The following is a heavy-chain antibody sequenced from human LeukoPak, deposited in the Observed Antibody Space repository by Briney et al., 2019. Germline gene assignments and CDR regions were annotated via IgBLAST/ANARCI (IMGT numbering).Heavy chain of an antibody. CDR2: ISAYNGNT. V-gene: IGHV1-18*01. CDR3: ARDCYTSSWYCAYYYYGMDV. D-gene: IGHD6-13*01. CDR1: GYTFTSYG. J-gene: IGHJ6*02. Sequence: ASVKVSCKASGYTFTSYGISWVRQAPGQGLEWMGWISAYNGNTNYAQKLQGRVTMTTDTSTNTAYMELRSLRSDDTAEYYCARDCYTSSWYCAYYYYGMDVWGQGTTVTVSS.